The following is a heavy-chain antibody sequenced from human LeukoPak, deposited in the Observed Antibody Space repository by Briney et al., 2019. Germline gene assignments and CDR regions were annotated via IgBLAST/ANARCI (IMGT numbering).Heavy chain of an antibody. CDR2: ILPGDSDT. V-gene: IGHV5-51*01. Sequence: GESLKISCRASGYIFTNYWIAWVRWLPGEGLQWMGIILPGDSDTRYSPSFRGQVTISAETSTRTAYLQWTSLRASDSAIYYCARQGAGASYYDPTGLPRGAFDSWGQGTTVTVSS. D-gene: IGHD3-22*01. CDR1: GYIFTNYW. J-gene: IGHJ3*02. CDR3: ARQGAGASYYDPTGLPRGAFDS.